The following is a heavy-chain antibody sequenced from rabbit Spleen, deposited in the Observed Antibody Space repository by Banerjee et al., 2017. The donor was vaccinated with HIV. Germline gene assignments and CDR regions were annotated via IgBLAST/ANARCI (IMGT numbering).Heavy chain of an antibody. CDR1: GIDFSSGYY. Sequence: QSLEESGGGLVQPEGSLTLTCTASGIDFSSGYYMCWVRQAPGKGLEWIACIYAVSSGSTYYASWAKGRFTISKTSSTTVTLQMTSLTVADTATYFCARDTGSSFSTYGMDLWGQGTLVTVS. J-gene: IGHJ6*01. V-gene: IGHV1S40*01. CDR3: ARDTGSSFSTYGMDL. D-gene: IGHD8-1*01. CDR2: IYAVSSGST.